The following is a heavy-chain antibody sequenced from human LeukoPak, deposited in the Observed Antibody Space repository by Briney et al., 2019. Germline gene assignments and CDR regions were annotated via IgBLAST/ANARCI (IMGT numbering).Heavy chain of an antibody. V-gene: IGHV3-66*01. CDR3: ARDSGTYTWDH. D-gene: IGHD1-26*01. J-gene: IGHJ4*02. CDR1: GFIVSSSY. Sequence: GGSLRLSCAASGFIVSSSYMSWVRQAPGKGLEWVSVIYSGGTTYYADSVKGRFTISRDNRKNTLYLQMNSLRAEDTAVYYCARDSGTYTWDHWGQGTLVTVSS. CDR2: IYSGGTT.